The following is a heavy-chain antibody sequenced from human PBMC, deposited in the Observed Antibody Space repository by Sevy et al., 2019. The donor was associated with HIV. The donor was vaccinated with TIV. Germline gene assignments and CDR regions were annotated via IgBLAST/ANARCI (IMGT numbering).Heavy chain of an antibody. CDR2: IKQDGSEK. V-gene: IGHV3-7*01. Sequence: GGSLRLSCAASGFTFSSYWMSWVRQAPGKGLEWVANIKQDGSEKYYVDSVKGRFTISRDNSKNTLYLQMNSLRAEDTAVYYCARDLVVIPRDYYGMDVWGQGTTVTVSS. CDR1: GFTFSSYW. D-gene: IGHD3-22*01. J-gene: IGHJ6*02. CDR3: ARDLVVIPRDYYGMDV.